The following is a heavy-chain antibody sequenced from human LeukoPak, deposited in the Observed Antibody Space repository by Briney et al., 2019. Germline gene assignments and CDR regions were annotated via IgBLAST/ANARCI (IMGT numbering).Heavy chain of an antibody. CDR1: GYTFTSYG. D-gene: IGHD3-22*01. V-gene: IGHV1-18*01. Sequence: GASVKVSCKASGYTFTSYGISWVRQAPGQGLEWMGWISAYNGNINYAQKLQGRVTMTTDTSTSTAYMELRSLRSDDTAVYYCARASSGYYEYYFDYWGQGTLVTVSS. J-gene: IGHJ4*02. CDR3: ARASSGYYEYYFDY. CDR2: ISAYNGNI.